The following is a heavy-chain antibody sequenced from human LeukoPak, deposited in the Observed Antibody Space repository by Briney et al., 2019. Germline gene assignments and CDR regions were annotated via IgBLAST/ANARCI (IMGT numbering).Heavy chain of an antibody. CDR3: ASRYCSGGSCYLDAFDI. D-gene: IGHD2-15*01. Sequence: SETLSLTCTVSGGSVSSGSYYWRWIRQPPGKGLEWIGYIYYSGSTNYNPSLKSRVTISVDTSKNQFSLKLSSVTAADTAVYYCASRYCSGGSCYLDAFDIWGQGTMVTVSS. CDR1: GGSVSSGSYY. CDR2: IYYSGST. J-gene: IGHJ3*02. V-gene: IGHV4-61*01.